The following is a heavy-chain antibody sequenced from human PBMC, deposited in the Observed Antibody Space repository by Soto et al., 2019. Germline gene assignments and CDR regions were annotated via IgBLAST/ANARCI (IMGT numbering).Heavy chain of an antibody. CDR1: GGTFSSYA. CDR2: IIPIFGTA. Sequence: LVKVSCKASGGTFSSYAISWVRQAPGQGLEWMGGIIPIFGTANYAQKFQGRVTITADESTSTAYMELSSLRSEDTAVYYCARSLPSSAAMFYYYYGMDVWGQGTTVTVSS. J-gene: IGHJ6*02. V-gene: IGHV1-69*13. D-gene: IGHD5-18*01. CDR3: ARSLPSSAAMFYYYYGMDV.